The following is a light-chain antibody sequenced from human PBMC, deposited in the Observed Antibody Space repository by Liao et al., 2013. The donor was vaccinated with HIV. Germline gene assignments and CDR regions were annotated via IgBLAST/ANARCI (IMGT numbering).Light chain of an antibody. V-gene: IGLV3-21*01. CDR1: NIGSKS. J-gene: IGLJ1*01. CDR3: QTWDPTTTSYV. CDR2: YNS. Sequence: SYVLTQPPSVSVAPGKTARITCGGNNIGSKSVHWYQQKPGQAPVLVIYYNSDRPSGIPERFSGSSSGNTATLTISRVEAGDEADYYCQTWDPTTTSYVFGTGTKVTVL.